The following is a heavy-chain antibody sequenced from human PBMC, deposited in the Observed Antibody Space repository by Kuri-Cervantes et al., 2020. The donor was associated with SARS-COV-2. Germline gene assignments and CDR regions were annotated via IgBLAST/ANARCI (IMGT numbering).Heavy chain of an antibody. CDR1: GYSISSGYY. J-gene: IGHJ4*02. V-gene: IGHV4-38-2*02. Sequence: SETLSLTCTVSGYSISSGYYWGWIRQSPGKGLEWIGSIYHSGSTNYNPSLKSRVTISVDTSKNQFSLKLSSVTAADTAVYYCARELEQSSSWPLGYWGQGTLVTVSS. D-gene: IGHD6-13*01. CDR3: ARELEQSSSWPLGY. CDR2: IYHSGST.